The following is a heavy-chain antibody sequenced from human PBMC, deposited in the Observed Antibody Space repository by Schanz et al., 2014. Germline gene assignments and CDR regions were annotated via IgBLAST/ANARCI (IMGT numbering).Heavy chain of an antibody. Sequence: EVQLVESGGGLVQPGGSLRLSCAASGFSFSRYSMNWVRQAPGKGLEWVSSFNDGGVNKYYADSVKGRFTISSDNSKSTLYLQMNSLRAEDTAVYYCAKDGPGGSGSYSADGGMDVWGQGTTVTVSS. CDR1: GFSFSRYS. V-gene: IGHV3-23*04. J-gene: IGHJ6*02. CDR2: FNDGGVNK. CDR3: AKDGPGGSGSYSADGGMDV. D-gene: IGHD3-10*01.